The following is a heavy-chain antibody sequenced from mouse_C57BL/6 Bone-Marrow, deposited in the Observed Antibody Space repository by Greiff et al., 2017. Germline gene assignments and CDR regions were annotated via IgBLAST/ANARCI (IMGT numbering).Heavy chain of an antibody. CDR1: GFSLTSYG. D-gene: IGHD4-1*01. CDR3: ARNWDWSWFAY. CDR2: IWSGGST. J-gene: IGHJ3*01. Sequence: VKLVESGPGLVQPSQSLSITCTVSGFSLTSYGVHWVRQSPGKGLEWLGVIWSGGSTDYNAAFISRLSISKDNSKSQVVFKMNSLQADDTAIYYCARNWDWSWFAYWGQGTLVTVSA. V-gene: IGHV2-2*01.